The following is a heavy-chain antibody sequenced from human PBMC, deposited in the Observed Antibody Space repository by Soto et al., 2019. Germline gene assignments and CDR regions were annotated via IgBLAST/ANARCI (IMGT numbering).Heavy chain of an antibody. CDR3: ARDAPGVAPY. CDR1: GGSINSGDSY. CDR2: INYRGST. D-gene: IGHD2-15*01. J-gene: IGHJ4*02. Sequence: QVQLQESGPGLVRPSQTLSLICTVSGGSINSGDSYWNWIRQHPEKGLEWIGYINYRGSTFYNPSLKSRIIISVDTSKNQFSLKLSSVTAADTAVYYCARDAPGVAPYWGQGTLVTFSS. V-gene: IGHV4-31*03.